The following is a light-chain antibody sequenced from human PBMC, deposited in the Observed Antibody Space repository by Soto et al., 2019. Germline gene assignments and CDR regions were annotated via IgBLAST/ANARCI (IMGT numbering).Light chain of an antibody. CDR2: AAS. J-gene: IGKJ2*01. CDR3: QQSYSTPYT. CDR1: KSISNY. V-gene: IGKV1-39*01. Sequence: DIQMTQSPTSLSASVGDRVTITCRASKSISNYFNWYQQKPGKAPKLLIHAASYLQSGVPSRFSGSGSGTDFTLTISSLQPEDFASYSCQQSYSTPYTFGQGTKLDIK.